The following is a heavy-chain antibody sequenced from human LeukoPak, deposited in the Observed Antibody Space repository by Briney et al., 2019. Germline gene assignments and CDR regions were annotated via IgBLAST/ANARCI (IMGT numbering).Heavy chain of an antibody. CDR2: IRYDESDK. Sequence: GGSLRLSCAASGFTFSSYGMHWVRQTPGKGLEWVAFIRYDESDKYYADSVKGRFTISRDNSKNTLYLQMNSLRAEDTAVYYCAKNYNYYYMDVWGNGTTVTVSS. J-gene: IGHJ6*03. CDR1: GFTFSSYG. CDR3: AKNYNYYYMDV. V-gene: IGHV3-30*02.